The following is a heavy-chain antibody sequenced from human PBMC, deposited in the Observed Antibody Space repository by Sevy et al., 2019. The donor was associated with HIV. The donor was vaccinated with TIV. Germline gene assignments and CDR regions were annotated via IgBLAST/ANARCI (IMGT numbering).Heavy chain of an antibody. J-gene: IGHJ6*02. V-gene: IGHV3-30*18. CDR3: AKDLITMAKYYYFGLDV. CDR1: GFTFSSYG. CDR2: LTYDGSNK. D-gene: IGHD3-10*01. Sequence: GGSLRLSCAASGFTFSSYGMRWVRQAPGKGLEWVSVLTYDGSNKYYADSVKGRFTISRDNSKNTLYLQMNSLRAEDTAVYYCAKDLITMAKYYYFGLDVWGQGTTVNVSS.